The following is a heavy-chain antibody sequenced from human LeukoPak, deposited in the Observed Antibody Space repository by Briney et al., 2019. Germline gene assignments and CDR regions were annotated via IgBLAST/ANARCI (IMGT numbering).Heavy chain of an antibody. J-gene: IGHJ6*04. CDR1: GGSISSYY. CDR3: ARLDWDYGMDV. CDR2: IYYSGST. V-gene: IGHV4-59*01. Sequence: SETLSLTCTVSGGSISSYYWSWIRQPPGKGLEWIGYIYYSGSTNCNPSLKSRVTISVDTSKNQFSLKLSSVTAADTAVYYCARLDWDYGMDVWGKGTTVTVSS. D-gene: IGHD3-9*01.